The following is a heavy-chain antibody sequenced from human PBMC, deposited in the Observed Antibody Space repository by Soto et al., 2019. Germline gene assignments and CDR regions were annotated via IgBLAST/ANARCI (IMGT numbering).Heavy chain of an antibody. J-gene: IGHJ4*02. D-gene: IGHD3-22*01. CDR3: ARRPDDSSGYYLAY. CDR2: IYPGDSDT. CDR1: GYIFSSYW. V-gene: IGHV5-51*01. Sequence: HGESLKISCKGSGYIFSSYWIAWVRQRPGKGLEWMGIIYPGDSDTRYSPSFQGQVTISADKSISTAYLQWSSLKASDTAIYYCARRPDDSSGYYLAYLGQGTLVTVSS.